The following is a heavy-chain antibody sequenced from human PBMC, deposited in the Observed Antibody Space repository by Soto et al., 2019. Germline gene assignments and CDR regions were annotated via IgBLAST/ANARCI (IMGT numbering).Heavy chain of an antibody. Sequence: QVQLVQSGAEVKEPGSSVKVSCKASGGTFSSYTISWVRQAPGQGLEWMGRIIPILGIANYAQKFQGRVTITADKSTSTAYMELSSLRSEDTAVYYCANDYDSSGYPRYWGQGTLVTVSS. V-gene: IGHV1-69*02. J-gene: IGHJ4*02. CDR3: ANDYDSSGYPRY. CDR2: IIPILGIA. CDR1: GGTFSSYT. D-gene: IGHD3-22*01.